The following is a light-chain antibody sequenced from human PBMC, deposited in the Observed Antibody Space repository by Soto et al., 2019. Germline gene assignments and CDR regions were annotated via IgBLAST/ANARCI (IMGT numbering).Light chain of an antibody. CDR2: GAF. V-gene: IGKV1-5*01. J-gene: IGKJ1*01. Sequence: DIQMTQSPSTLSASVRDRVTITCRASQTISSWLAWFQQRPGRAPKLLIYGAFRLQSGVPSRFSGSGSGTEFTLTISSLQPDDFATYYCQHYNSYSEAFGQGTKVDI. CDR3: QHYNSYSEA. CDR1: QTISSW.